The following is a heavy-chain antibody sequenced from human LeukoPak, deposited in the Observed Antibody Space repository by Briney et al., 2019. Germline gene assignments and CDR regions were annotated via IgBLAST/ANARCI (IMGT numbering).Heavy chain of an antibody. CDR2: IYYSGST. V-gene: IGHV4-59*01. J-gene: IGHJ2*01. Sequence: SETLSLTCTVSGGSISSYYWSWIRQPPGKGLEWSGYIYYSGSTNYNPSLKRRVPISVATSKNQFSLKLSSVTAADTVVYYCASFFSYYDSSGYRAWYFDLWGRGTLVTVSS. CDR1: GGSISSYY. CDR3: ASFFSYYDSSGYRAWYFDL. D-gene: IGHD3-22*01.